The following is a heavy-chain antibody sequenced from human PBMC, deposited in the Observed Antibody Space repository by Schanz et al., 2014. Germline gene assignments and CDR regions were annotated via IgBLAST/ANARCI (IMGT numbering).Heavy chain of an antibody. J-gene: IGHJ4*02. V-gene: IGHV3-48*01. CDR3: VRVSFADPRLYRGMDRDIDY. CDR2: ISGSSRTI. CDR1: GFGFSSYS. D-gene: IGHD5-18*01. Sequence: EVQLVESGGGLIQPGGSLRLSCAASGFGFSSYSMNWVRQAPGKGLEWVSYISGSSRTIYYADSMKGRFTVSRDNAENALYLQMNSLRAEDTAVYYCVRVSFADPRLYRGMDRDIDYWGQGTLXTVSS.